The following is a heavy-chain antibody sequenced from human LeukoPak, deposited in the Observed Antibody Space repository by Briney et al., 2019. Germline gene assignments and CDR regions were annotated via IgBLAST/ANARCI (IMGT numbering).Heavy chain of an antibody. CDR2: IYYSGST. Sequence: ASETLSLTCTVSGGSISSGVYYWSWTRQPPGKGLEWIGHIYYSGSTNYNPSLKSRVTISVDTSKNQFSLKLSSVTAADTAVYYCARTVWYPNWFDPWGQGTLVTVSS. CDR1: GGSISSGVYY. D-gene: IGHD2-15*01. CDR3: ARTVWYPNWFDP. J-gene: IGHJ5*02. V-gene: IGHV4-61*08.